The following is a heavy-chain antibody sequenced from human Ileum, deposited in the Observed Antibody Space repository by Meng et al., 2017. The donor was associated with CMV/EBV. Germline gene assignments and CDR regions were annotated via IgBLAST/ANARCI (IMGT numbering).Heavy chain of an antibody. D-gene: IGHD3/OR15-3a*01. CDR2: ISSSSTFI. V-gene: IGHV3-21*01. Sequence: ASGFTFSNYTMNWVRQAPGKGLEWVSSISSSSTFIQYTDAVKGRFTSSRDNAKNSLYLQMNSLRVEDTAVYYCARKAGTVDHAFDIWGQGTLVTVSS. CDR3: ARKAGTVDHAFDI. J-gene: IGHJ3*02. CDR1: GFTFSNYT.